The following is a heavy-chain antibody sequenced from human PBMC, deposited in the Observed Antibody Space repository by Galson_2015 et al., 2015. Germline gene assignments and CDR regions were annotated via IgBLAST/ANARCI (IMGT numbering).Heavy chain of an antibody. D-gene: IGHD6-13*01. CDR2: ISGGGGST. CDR3: AKSGSSWPFYLDS. Sequence: EWVSAISGGGGSTYYADSVKGRFTISRHNSKNTLFLQMHGLRAEDTAVYYCAKSGSSWPFYLDSWGQGTLVTVSS. V-gene: IGHV3-23*01. J-gene: IGHJ4*02.